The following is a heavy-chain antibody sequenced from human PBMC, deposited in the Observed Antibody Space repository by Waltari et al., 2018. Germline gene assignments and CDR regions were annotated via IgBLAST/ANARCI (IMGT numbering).Heavy chain of an antibody. CDR2: INSDGSAT. J-gene: IGHJ5*02. CDR3: ARSHITMVRGVIQSFDP. CDR1: GFTFSSYW. D-gene: IGHD3-10*01. Sequence: EVQLVESGGGLVQPGGSLRLSCAASGFTFSSYWMHWVRQDPGKGLVWVSRINSDGSATSYADSVKGRFTISRDNAKNTLYLQMNSLRAEDTAVYYCARSHITMVRGVIQSFDPWGQGTLVTVSS. V-gene: IGHV3-74*01.